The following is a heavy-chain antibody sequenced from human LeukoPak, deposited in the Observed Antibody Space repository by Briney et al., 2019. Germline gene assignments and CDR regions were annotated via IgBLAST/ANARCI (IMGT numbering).Heavy chain of an antibody. V-gene: IGHV1-24*01. CDR2: FDPEDGET. D-gene: IGHD2-21*01. CDR1: GYTLTELS. CDR3: ATVTGYSHGGQNNWFDP. Sequence: ASVKVSCKVSGYTLTELSMNWVRQAPGQGLEWMGGFDPEDGETIYAQKFQGRVTMTEDTSTDTAYMELSSLRSEDTAVYYCATVTGYSHGGQNNWFDPWGQGTLVTVSS. J-gene: IGHJ5*02.